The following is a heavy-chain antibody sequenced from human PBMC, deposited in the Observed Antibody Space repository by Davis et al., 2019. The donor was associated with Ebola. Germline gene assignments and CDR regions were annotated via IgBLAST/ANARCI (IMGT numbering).Heavy chain of an antibody. V-gene: IGHV3-15*01. Sequence: GGSLRLSCEASGFPFSSAWMSWVRQAPGKGLEWLGRIKSEKDGRRTDYAAPVRGRVIISRDDSRRMLYLQLNSLKTEDTALYYCTTDGRVGLGETIYYGMDVWGQGTKVTVSS. CDR1: GFPFSSAW. J-gene: IGHJ6*02. CDR2: IKSEKDGRRT. CDR3: TTDGRVGLGETIYYGMDV. D-gene: IGHD1-26*01.